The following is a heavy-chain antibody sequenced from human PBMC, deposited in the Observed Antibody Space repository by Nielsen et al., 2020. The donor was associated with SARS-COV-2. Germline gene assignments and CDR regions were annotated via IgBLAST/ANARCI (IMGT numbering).Heavy chain of an antibody. Sequence: GESLKISCAVSGVNVTVNWMSWVRQAPGKGLEWVSVLHGIGSTSYADSVKGRFTISRDNPKNTLYLQMNSLRAEDTAVYYCARASGQIILGYYYGMDVWGQGTTVTVSS. V-gene: IGHV3-53*01. CDR1: GVNVTVNW. J-gene: IGHJ6*02. D-gene: IGHD6-13*01. CDR3: ARASGQIILGYYYGMDV. CDR2: LHGIGST.